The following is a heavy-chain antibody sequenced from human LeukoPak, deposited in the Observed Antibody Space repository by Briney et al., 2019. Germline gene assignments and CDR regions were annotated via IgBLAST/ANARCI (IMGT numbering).Heavy chain of an antibody. V-gene: IGHV3-23*01. D-gene: IGHD5-18*01. Sequence: PGASLRLSCAASGFTFSSYAMSWVRQAPGKGLEWVSAISGSGGSTYYADSVKGRFTISRDNSKNTLYLQMNSLRAEDTAVYYCAMVDTAMVTRDYYYYGMDVWGQGTTVTVSS. CDR2: ISGSGGST. CDR3: AMVDTAMVTRDYYYYGMDV. J-gene: IGHJ6*02. CDR1: GFTFSSYA.